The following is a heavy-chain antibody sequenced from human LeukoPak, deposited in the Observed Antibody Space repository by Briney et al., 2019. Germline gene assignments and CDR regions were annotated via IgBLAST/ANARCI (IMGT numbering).Heavy chain of an antibody. J-gene: IGHJ5*02. CDR2: IYHSGST. D-gene: IGHD3-9*01. CDR3: ARQEGKYYDILTGYSPGGWFDP. V-gene: IGHV4-4*02. Sequence: PSGTLSLTCAVSGGSISSSNWWSWVRQPPGKGLEWIGEIYHSGSTNYNPSLKSRVTISVDTSKNQFSLKLSSVTAADTAVYYCARQEGKYYDILTGYSPGGWFDPWGQGTLVTVSS. CDR1: GGSISSSNW.